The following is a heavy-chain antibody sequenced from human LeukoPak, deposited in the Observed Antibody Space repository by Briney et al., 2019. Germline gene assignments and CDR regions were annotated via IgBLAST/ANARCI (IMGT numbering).Heavy chain of an antibody. V-gene: IGHV1-46*01. J-gene: IGHJ5*02. CDR1: GYTFTSYY. CDR2: INPSGGST. Sequence: ASVKVSCKASGYTFTSYYMHWVRQAPGQGLEWMGIINPSGGSTSYAQKFQGRVTMTRDTSTSTVYMELSGLRSEDTAVYYCARESGVCSSTSCSQNPWGQGTLVTVSP. CDR3: ARESGVCSSTSCSQNP. D-gene: IGHD2-2*01.